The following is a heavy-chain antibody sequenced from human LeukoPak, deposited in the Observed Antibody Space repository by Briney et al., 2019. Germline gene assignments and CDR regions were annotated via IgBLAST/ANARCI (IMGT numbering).Heavy chain of an antibody. V-gene: IGHV1-8*01. CDR1: GYTFTSYD. CDR2: TNPNSGDT. D-gene: IGHD3-3*01. Sequence: ASVKVSCKASGYTFTSYDINWVRQATGQGLEWMGWTNPNSGDTGYAQKFQDRVTMTRSTSINTAYMELSSLRSEDTAVYYCARGRGRNTIFGVVISPDNGMDVWGQGTTVTVSS. CDR3: ARGRGRNTIFGVVISPDNGMDV. J-gene: IGHJ6*02.